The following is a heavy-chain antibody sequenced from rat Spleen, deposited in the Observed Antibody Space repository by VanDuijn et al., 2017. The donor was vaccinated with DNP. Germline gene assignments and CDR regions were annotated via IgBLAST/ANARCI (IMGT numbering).Heavy chain of an antibody. J-gene: IGHJ2*01. CDR3: TLLYSSKIEY. D-gene: IGHD1-2*01. CDR1: GFTFSNYD. V-gene: IGHV5-27*01. Sequence: EVQLVESGGGLVQPGRSLKLSCAASGFTFSNYDMAWVRQAPTKGLEWVASISTSGGSTYYRDSVKGRFTVSRDNAKSTLYLQMDSLRSEDTATYYCTLLYSSKIEYWGHGVMVTVSS. CDR2: ISTSGGST.